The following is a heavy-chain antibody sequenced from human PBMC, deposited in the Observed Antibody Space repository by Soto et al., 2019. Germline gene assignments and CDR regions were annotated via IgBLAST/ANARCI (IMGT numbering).Heavy chain of an antibody. Sequence: SETLSLTCTVSGGSISSGGYYWSWIRQHPGKGLEWIGYIYYSGSTYYNPPLKSRVTISVDTSKNQFSLKLSSVTAADTAVYYCASEWELPPYYFDYWGQGTLVTVSS. CDR1: GGSISSGGYY. J-gene: IGHJ4*02. V-gene: IGHV4-31*03. D-gene: IGHD1-26*01. CDR2: IYYSGST. CDR3: ASEWELPPYYFDY.